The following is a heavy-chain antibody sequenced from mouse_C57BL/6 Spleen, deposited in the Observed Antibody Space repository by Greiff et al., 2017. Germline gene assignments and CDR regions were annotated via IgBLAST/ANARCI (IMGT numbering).Heavy chain of an antibody. J-gene: IGHJ2*01. V-gene: IGHV3-6*01. CDR3: ARGPTIYYGPYFDY. CDR2: ISYDGSN. Sequence: EVQLQESGPGLVKPSQSLSLTCSVTCYSITSGYYWNWIRQFPGNKLEWMGYISYDGSNNYNPSLKNRISITRDTAKNQFFLKLNSVTTEDTATYYCARGPTIYYGPYFDYWGQGTTLTVSS. CDR1: CYSITSGYY. D-gene: IGHD2-1*01.